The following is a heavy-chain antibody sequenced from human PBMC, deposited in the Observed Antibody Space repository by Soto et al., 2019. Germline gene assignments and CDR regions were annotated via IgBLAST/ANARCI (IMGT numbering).Heavy chain of an antibody. D-gene: IGHD6-19*01. Sequence: PSETLCLTCAVYGGSFSGYYWSWIRQPPGKGLERIGEINHSGSTNYNPSLTSRVTISVDTSKNQFSLKLSSVTAADTAVYYCARAYPIAVAGIVDYWGQGTLVTVSS. CDR2: INHSGST. CDR3: ARAYPIAVAGIVDY. J-gene: IGHJ4*02. V-gene: IGHV4-34*01. CDR1: GGSFSGYY.